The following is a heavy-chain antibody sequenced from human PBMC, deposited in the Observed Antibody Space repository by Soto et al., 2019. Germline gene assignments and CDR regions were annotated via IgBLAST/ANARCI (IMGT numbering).Heavy chain of an antibody. CDR2: IYYSGST. J-gene: IGHJ5*02. D-gene: IGHD6-13*01. Sequence: SETLSLTCTVSGGSISSGGYYRSWIRQHPGKGLEWIGYIYYSGSTYYNPSLKSRVTISVDTSKNQFSLKLSSVTAADTAVYYCARDSPIAAAGTGFDPWGQGTLVTVSS. CDR1: GGSISSGGYY. CDR3: ARDSPIAAAGTGFDP. V-gene: IGHV4-31*03.